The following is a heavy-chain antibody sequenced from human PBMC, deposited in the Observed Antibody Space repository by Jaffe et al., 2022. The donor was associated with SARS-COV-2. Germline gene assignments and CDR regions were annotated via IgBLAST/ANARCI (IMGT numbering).Heavy chain of an antibody. J-gene: IGHJ6*02. Sequence: QVQLQESGPGLVKPSGTLSLTCAVSGGSISSSNWWTWVRQPPGKGLEWIGEIFHSGSTYYNPSFESRVSISIDKSKNQFSLRLQSVTAADTGVYFCARDQPGLFYFGMDVWGQGTTVTVSS. CDR1: GGSISSSNW. V-gene: IGHV4-4*02. D-gene: IGHD2-2*01. CDR2: IFHSGST. CDR3: ARDQPGLFYFGMDV.